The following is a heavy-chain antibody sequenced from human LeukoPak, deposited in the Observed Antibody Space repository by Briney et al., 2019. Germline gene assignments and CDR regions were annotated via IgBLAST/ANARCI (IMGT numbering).Heavy chain of an antibody. V-gene: IGHV4-59*08. J-gene: IGHJ3*02. CDR3: ARRRKVGAGDAFDI. CDR1: GGSISSYY. D-gene: IGHD3-10*01. Sequence: SETLSLTCTVSGGSISSYYWSWIRQPPGRGLEWIGYVYYSGNTKYNPSLQSRVTISVDTPKNQFSLKLNSVTAADTAIYYCARRRKVGAGDAFDIWGQGTMVTVSS. CDR2: VYYSGNT.